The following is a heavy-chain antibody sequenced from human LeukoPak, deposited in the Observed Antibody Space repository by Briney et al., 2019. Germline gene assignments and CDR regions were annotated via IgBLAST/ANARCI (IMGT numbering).Heavy chain of an antibody. CDR3: ARFLGYCSSTSCYADY. Sequence: SGPTLVNPTQTLTLTCTFSGFSLSTSGVGVGWIRQPPGKALEWLAVIYWDDDKRHSPSLKSRLTIAKDTSKNQVVLTMTNMDPVDTATYYCARFLGYCSSTSCYADYWGQGTLVTVSS. CDR1: GFSLSTSGVG. CDR2: IYWDDDK. D-gene: IGHD2-2*01. J-gene: IGHJ4*02. V-gene: IGHV2-5*02.